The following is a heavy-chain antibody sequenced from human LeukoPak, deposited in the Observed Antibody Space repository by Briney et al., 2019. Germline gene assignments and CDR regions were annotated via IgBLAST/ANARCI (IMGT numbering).Heavy chain of an antibody. Sequence: ASVKVSCKASGYTFTSYYMHWVRQAPGQGLEWMGIINPSGGSTSYAQKFQGRVTMTRDMSTSTVYMELSSLRSEDTAVYYCARDQKGGSYYNYFDYWGQGTLVTVSS. V-gene: IGHV1-46*01. CDR1: GYTFTSYY. CDR2: INPSGGST. J-gene: IGHJ4*02. D-gene: IGHD1-26*01. CDR3: ARDQKGGSYYNYFDY.